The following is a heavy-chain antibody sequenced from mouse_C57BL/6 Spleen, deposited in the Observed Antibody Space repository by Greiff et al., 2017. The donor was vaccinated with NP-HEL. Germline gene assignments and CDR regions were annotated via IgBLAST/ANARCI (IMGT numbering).Heavy chain of an antibody. Sequence: EVKVVESGGGLVKPGGSLKLSCAASGFTFRDYGMHWVRQAPEKGLEWVAYISSGSSTIYYADTVKGRFPISRDNAKNTLFLQMTSLRSEDTAMYYCARPGDYGSRPSYYFDYWGQGTTLTVSS. CDR1: GFTFRDYG. CDR2: ISSGSSTI. J-gene: IGHJ2*01. CDR3: ARPGDYGSRPSYYFDY. V-gene: IGHV5-17*01. D-gene: IGHD1-1*01.